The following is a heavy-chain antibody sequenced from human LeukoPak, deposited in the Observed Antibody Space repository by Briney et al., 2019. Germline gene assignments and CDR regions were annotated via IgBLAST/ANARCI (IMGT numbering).Heavy chain of an antibody. CDR1: GGSISSGGYY. CDR3: AREGRGYCSSTSCFWFDP. CDR2: IYYTGST. Sequence: SQTLSLTCTVSGGSISSGGYYWSWIRQHPGKGLEWIAYIYYTGSTYYNPSLKSRLTISVDTSKNQFSLKLSSVTAADTAVYYCAREGRGYCSSTSCFWFDPWGQGTLVTVSS. D-gene: IGHD2-2*01. V-gene: IGHV4-31*03. J-gene: IGHJ5*02.